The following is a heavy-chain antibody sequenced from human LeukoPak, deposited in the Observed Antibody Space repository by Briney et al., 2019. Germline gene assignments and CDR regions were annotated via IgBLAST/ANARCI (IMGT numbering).Heavy chain of an antibody. Sequence: SETLSLTCTVSGGSISSYYWSWIRQPPGKGLEWIGYIYYSGSTNYNPSLKSQVTISVDTSKNQFSLKLSSVTAADTAVYYCARDRPIVGATDAFDIWGQGTMVTVSS. D-gene: IGHD1-26*01. J-gene: IGHJ3*02. V-gene: IGHV4-59*01. CDR2: IYYSGST. CDR1: GGSISSYY. CDR3: ARDRPIVGATDAFDI.